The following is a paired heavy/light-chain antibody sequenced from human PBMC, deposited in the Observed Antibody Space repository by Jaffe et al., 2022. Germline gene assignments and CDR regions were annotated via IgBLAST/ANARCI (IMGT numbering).Light chain of an antibody. CDR2: DVS. V-gene: IGLV2-14*01. CDR1: SSDVGAYNY. Sequence: QSALTQPASVSGSPGQSITISCTGTSSDVGAYNYVSWYQQHPGKAPKLLIYDVSNRPSGVSNRFSGSKSGNTASLTISGLQAEDEAEYYCNSYTRSSTYVFGIGTKVTVL. J-gene: IGLJ1*01. CDR3: NSYTRSSTYV.
Heavy chain of an antibody. J-gene: IGHJ5*02. Sequence: QVHLQESGPGLVKPSETLSLTCSISGDSITNINWWSWIRQPPGKGLEWIAEIYDSGSTNYNPSLKSRVTISVDKSKNQFSLNLRSVTAADTAVYYCVRNGALSGWGNWFDPWGQGILVTVSS. CDR1: GDSITNINW. CDR2: IYDSGST. V-gene: IGHV4-4*02. D-gene: IGHD6-19*01. CDR3: VRNGALSGWGNWFDP.